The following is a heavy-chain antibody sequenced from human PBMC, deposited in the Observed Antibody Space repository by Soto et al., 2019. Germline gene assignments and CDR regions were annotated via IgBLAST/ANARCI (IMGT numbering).Heavy chain of an antibody. Sequence: EGQLVESGGGLVKPGGSLRLSCVVSGLSFSVYSFNWVRQAPGKGLEWVASITSRSNYIYYADTFKGRFTVSRDNAKNSMYLKMNSLRAEDTAVYYGARDNNFFDSGRGVDYWGQGTLVTVSS. CDR1: GLSFSVYS. D-gene: IGHD3-10*01. CDR2: ITSRSNYI. J-gene: IGHJ4*02. CDR3: ARDNNFFDSGRGVDY. V-gene: IGHV3-21*01.